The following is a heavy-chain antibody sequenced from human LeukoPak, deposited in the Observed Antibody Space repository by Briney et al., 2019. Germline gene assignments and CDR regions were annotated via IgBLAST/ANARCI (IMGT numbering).Heavy chain of an antibody. Sequence: HSGRSLRLSCAASGFTFSSYGFHWVRQAPGKGLEWVAVIWSDGSNKNYADSVKGRFTISRDTSKNTLYLQMNSLRDEDTAVYYCARDITVAGLDCRGQGTLVIVSS. V-gene: IGHV3-33*01. CDR3: ARDITVAGLDC. CDR1: GFTFSSYG. CDR2: IWSDGSNK. D-gene: IGHD6-19*01. J-gene: IGHJ4*02.